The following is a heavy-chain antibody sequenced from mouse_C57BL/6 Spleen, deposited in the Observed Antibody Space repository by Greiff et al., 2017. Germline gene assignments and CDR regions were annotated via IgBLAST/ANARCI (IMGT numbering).Heavy chain of an antibody. D-gene: IGHD3-2*02. CDR1: GFTFSSYT. CDR2: ISGGGGNP. V-gene: IGHV5-9*01. Sequence: EVQLVESGGGLVKPGGSLKLSCAASGFTFSSYTMSWVRQTPEKRLEWVATISGGGGNPYYPASVQGRFTISRDNAENTQSLQLSSLRSEDTALYYCARTAQASRVAYWGQGTLVTVSA. J-gene: IGHJ3*01. CDR3: ARTAQASRVAY.